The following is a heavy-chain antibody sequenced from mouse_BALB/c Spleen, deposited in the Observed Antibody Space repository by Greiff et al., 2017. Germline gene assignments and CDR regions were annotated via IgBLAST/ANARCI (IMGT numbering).Heavy chain of an antibody. CDR3: ARSYYGYSAMDY. D-gene: IGHD1-2*01. J-gene: IGHJ4*01. Sequence: QVQLKQSGPELVKPGASVRISCKASGYTFTSYYIHWVKQRPGQGLEWIGWIYPGNVNTKYNEKFKGKATLTADKSSSTAYMQLSSLTSEDSAVYFCARSYYGYSAMDYWGQGTSVTVSS. CDR2: IYPGNVNT. V-gene: IGHV1S56*01. CDR1: GYTFTSYY.